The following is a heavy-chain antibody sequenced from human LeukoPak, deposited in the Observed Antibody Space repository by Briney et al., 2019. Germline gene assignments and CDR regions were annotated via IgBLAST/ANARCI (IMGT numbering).Heavy chain of an antibody. J-gene: IGHJ3*02. CDR2: IIPILGIA. V-gene: IGHV1-69*04. CDR3: ARDVLHVDTAAFDI. Sequence: SVKVSCKASGGTFSSYAISWVRQAPGQGLEWMGRIIPILGIANYAQKFQGRVTITADKSTSTAYTELSSLRSEDTAVYYCARDVLHVDTAAFDIWGQGTMVTVSS. D-gene: IGHD5-18*01. CDR1: GGTFSSYA.